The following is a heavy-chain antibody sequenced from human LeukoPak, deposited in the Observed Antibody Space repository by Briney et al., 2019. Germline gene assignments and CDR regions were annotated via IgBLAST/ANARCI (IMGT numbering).Heavy chain of an antibody. CDR1: GFTFSSYS. Sequence: GGSLRLSCAASGFTFSSYSMNWVRQAPGKGLEWVSSISSSSSYIYYADSVKGRFTISRDNAKNSLYLQMNSLRAEDTAVYYCARRWSYYDSSGYFDHWGQGTLVTVSS. D-gene: IGHD3-22*01. J-gene: IGHJ4*02. V-gene: IGHV3-21*01. CDR3: ARRWSYYDSSGYFDH. CDR2: ISSSSSYI.